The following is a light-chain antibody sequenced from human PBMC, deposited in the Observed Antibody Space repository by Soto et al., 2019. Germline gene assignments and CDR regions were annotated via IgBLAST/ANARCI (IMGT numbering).Light chain of an antibody. CDR1: QSVSSSY. J-gene: IGKJ1*01. V-gene: IGKV3-20*01. CDR3: QQYGSSTWK. Sequence: EIVLTQSPGTLSLSPGERATLSCRASQSVSSSYLAWYQQKPGQAPRLLIYGASSRATGIPDRFSGSGSGKNLPFTIRRLEAEEFAVYYCQQYGSSTWKFGQGTKVEIK. CDR2: GAS.